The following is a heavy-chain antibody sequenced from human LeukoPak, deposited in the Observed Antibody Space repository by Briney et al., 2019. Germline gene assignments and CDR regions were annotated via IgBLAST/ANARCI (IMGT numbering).Heavy chain of an antibody. CDR1: GGSTSSDY. J-gene: IGHJ4*02. CDR2: VYNSGDT. Sequence: PSETLSLTCTVSGGSTSSDYWSWIRQSPGKGLEWVGCVYNSGDTGKNPSLKSRVTILLDASKNQCSLKLTSVGAADTAVYYCARKPSHCSSTSCHHFDYWGQGTLVTVSS. V-gene: IGHV4-59*08. D-gene: IGHD2-2*01. CDR3: ARKPSHCSSTSCHHFDY.